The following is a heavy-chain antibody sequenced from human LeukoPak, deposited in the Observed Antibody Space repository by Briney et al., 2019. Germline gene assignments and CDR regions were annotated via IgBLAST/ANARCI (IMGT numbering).Heavy chain of an antibody. V-gene: IGHV3-30*02. J-gene: IGHJ6*04. CDR2: IHHDGSNK. CDR1: GFTFSSYG. D-gene: IGHD3-10*02. Sequence: GGSLRLSCAASGFTFSSYGMHWVRQAPGKGLDWVAFIHHDGSNKYYADSVKGRFTISRDNSKNTLYLQMNSLRAEDTAVYYCAELGITMIGGVWGKGTTVTISS. CDR3: AELGITMIGGV.